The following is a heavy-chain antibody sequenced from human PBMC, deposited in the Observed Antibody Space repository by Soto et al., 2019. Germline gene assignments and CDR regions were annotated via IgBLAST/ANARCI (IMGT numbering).Heavy chain of an antibody. CDR3: ARVDYGGNSDHTYYFDY. V-gene: IGHV4-30-4*01. J-gene: IGHJ4*02. CDR2: IYYSGST. D-gene: IGHD4-17*01. Sequence: SETLSLTCTVSGGSISSGDYYWSWIRQPPGKGLGWIGYIYYSGSTYYNPSLKSRVTISVDTSKNQFSLKLSSVTAADTAAYYCARVDYGGNSDHTYYFDYWGQGTLVTVSS. CDR1: GGSISSGDYY.